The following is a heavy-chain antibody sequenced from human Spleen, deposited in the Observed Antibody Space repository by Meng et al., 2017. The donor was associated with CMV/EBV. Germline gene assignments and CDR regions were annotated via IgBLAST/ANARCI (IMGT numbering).Heavy chain of an antibody. CDR1: FSLSTGGVG. CDR3: AHTGDRYSSSSEAFDP. V-gene: IGHV2-5*01. Sequence: FSLSTGGVGVGWIRQPPGKALEWLALIYWNDDKRYSPSLKSRLTITKDTSKNQVVLTMTNMDPVDTATYYCAHTGDRYSSSSEAFDPWGQGTLVTVSS. J-gene: IGHJ5*02. CDR2: IYWNDDK. D-gene: IGHD6-6*01.